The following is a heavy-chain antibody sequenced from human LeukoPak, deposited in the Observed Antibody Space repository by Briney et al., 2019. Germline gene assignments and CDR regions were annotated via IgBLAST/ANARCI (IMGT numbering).Heavy chain of an antibody. D-gene: IGHD1-26*01. J-gene: IGHJ4*02. CDR1: GFTFSSYA. CDR2: ITENGGGT. CDR3: TKGKVNQVGGLDC. Sequence: PGGSLRLSCAASGFTFSSYAMRWVRQAPGKGLESVSSITENGGGTYYADSVKGRFIISRDNSKNTLYLQMNSLRVDDTAIYYCTKGKVNQVGGLDCWGQGTLVTVSS. V-gene: IGHV3-23*01.